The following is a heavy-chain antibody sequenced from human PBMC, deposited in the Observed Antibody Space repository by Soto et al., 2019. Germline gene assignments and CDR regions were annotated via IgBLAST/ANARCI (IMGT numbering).Heavy chain of an antibody. V-gene: IGHV4-59*08. CDR3: ARISSNWYPDY. Sequence: PSETLSLTCSVSSASVGSYYWTWIRQSPGKGLEWMAYLSYSGISNYSPSFTSRVTTPIDTSKNQFSLKLSSVTAADTAVYYCARISSNWYPDYWGQGTLVTVSS. CDR2: LSYSGIS. CDR1: SASVGSYY. J-gene: IGHJ4*02. D-gene: IGHD6-13*01.